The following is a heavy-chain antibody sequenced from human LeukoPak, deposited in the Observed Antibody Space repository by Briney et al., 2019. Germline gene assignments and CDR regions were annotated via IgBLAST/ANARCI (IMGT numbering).Heavy chain of an antibody. J-gene: IGHJ3*02. CDR2: TSYDGNNK. CDR3: ARDPKGGFSYGWGAFDI. CDR1: GFTFSSCA. D-gene: IGHD5-18*01. Sequence: GGSLRLSCAASGFTFSSCAMHWVRQAPGKGLEWVAVTSYDGNNKYYADSVKGRFIISRDNSKNTLYLQMSSLRAEDTAVYFCARDPKGGFSYGWGAFDIWGQGTMVTVSS. V-gene: IGHV3-30*04.